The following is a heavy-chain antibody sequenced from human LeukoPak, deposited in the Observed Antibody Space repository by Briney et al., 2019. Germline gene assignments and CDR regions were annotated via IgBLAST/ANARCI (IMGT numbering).Heavy chain of an antibody. Sequence: PGGSLRLSCVASGFTFNNFAMTWVRQAPEKGLEWVSTICDNIHYADSVKGRFTISRDNSKKTVFLQMNSLTPEDAAIYYCAKDSQGFYSGPWYGTYGMDVWGQGTTVTVSS. V-gene: IGHV3-23*01. CDR3: AKDSQGFYSGPWYGTYGMDV. CDR1: GFTFNNFA. CDR2: ICDNI. D-gene: IGHD6-19*01. J-gene: IGHJ6*02.